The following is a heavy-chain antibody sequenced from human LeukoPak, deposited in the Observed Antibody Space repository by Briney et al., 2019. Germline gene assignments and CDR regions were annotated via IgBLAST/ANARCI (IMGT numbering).Heavy chain of an antibody. Sequence: ASVKVSCKASGYTFTSYGISWVRQAPGQGLEWMGWISAYNGNTNYAQKFQGRVTITADESTSTAYMELSSLRSEDTAVYYCASDNQYDFRGDYWGQGTLVTVSS. D-gene: IGHD3-3*01. V-gene: IGHV1-18*01. J-gene: IGHJ4*02. CDR2: ISAYNGNT. CDR1: GYTFTSYG. CDR3: ASDNQYDFRGDY.